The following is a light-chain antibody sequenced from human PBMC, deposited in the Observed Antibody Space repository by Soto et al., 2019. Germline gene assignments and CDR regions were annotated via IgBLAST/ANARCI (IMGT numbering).Light chain of an antibody. J-gene: IGKJ2*01. CDR2: GAS. CDR3: QQYNTWPTGT. CDR1: QSVSSN. Sequence: EIVMTQYPATLSVSPGEIDTLSCRASQSVSSNLARYQQKHGQAPRLLIYGASTRATGMPTRFSGSGAGTEFTLTISSLQYEEFAVYYCQQYNTWPTGTFGQGTKLEIK. V-gene: IGKV3-15*01.